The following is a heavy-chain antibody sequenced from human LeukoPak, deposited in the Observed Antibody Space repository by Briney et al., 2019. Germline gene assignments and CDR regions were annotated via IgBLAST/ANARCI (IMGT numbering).Heavy chain of an antibody. CDR1: GYSFTSYW. CDR3: ARLEYNWNYLYNFYYFDY. V-gene: IGHV5-51*01. CDR2: IYPGDSDT. J-gene: IGHJ4*02. Sequence: GESLKISCQGSGYSFTSYWIGWVRLMPGKGLEWMGIIYPGDSDTRYGPSFQGQVTISADKSISAAYLQWSSLKASDTAMYYCARLEYNWNYLYNFYYFDYWGQGTLVTVSS. D-gene: IGHD1-7*01.